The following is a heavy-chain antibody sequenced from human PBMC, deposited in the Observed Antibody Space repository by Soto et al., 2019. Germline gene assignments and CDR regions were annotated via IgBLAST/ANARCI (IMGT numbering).Heavy chain of an antibody. D-gene: IGHD6-25*01. J-gene: IGHJ4*02. CDR2: ISAYNGNT. V-gene: IGHV1-18*04. CDR3: ARDLTPQDSSGFDY. Sequence: QGQLVQSGAEVKKPGASVKVSCKASGYTFTSYGISWVRQAPVHGLEWMGWISAYNGNTNYAQKLQGRVTMTTDTSTSTAYMELRSLRSDDTAVYYCARDLTPQDSSGFDYWGQGTLVTVSS. CDR1: GYTFTSYG.